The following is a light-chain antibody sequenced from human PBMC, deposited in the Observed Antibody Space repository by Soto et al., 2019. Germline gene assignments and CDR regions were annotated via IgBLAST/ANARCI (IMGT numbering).Light chain of an antibody. CDR1: QSISGSY. V-gene: IGKV3D-15*01. Sequence: PGERVTLSCRASQSISGSYLAWYQQKRGQAPRLLVYGATTRATGIPDRFSGSGSGTEYSLTISSLQSEDFGVYFCQQYDQWWTFGQGTKVDIK. CDR2: GAT. J-gene: IGKJ1*01. CDR3: QQYDQWWT.